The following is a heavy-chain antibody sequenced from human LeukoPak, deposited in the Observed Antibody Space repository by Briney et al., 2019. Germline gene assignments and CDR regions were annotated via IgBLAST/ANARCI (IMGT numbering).Heavy chain of an antibody. CDR1: GYSFTGYY. Sequence: ASVKVSCKASGYSFTGYYMHWVRQAPGQGLEWMGWINPHSGDTDYAQKFQGRVTMTRDTSVNTAYMELSRLTSDDTAVYYCARDDPGTATSYGHWGQGTLVTVSS. V-gene: IGHV1-2*02. D-gene: IGHD5-24*01. CDR2: INPHSGDT. J-gene: IGHJ4*02. CDR3: ARDDPGTATSYGH.